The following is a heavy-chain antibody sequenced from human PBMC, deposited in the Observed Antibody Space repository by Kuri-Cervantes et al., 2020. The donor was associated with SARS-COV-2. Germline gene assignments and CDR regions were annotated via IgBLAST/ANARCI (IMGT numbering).Heavy chain of an antibody. CDR3: AREGYYDSSGQFYYFDY. V-gene: IGHV4-4*07. CDR2: IYTSGST. Sequence: GSLRLSCTVSGGSISSYYWSWIRQPAGKGLEWIGRIYTSGSTNYNPSLKSRVTMSVDTSKNQFSLKLSSVTAADTAVYYCAREGYYDSSGQFYYFDYWGQGTLVTVSS. J-gene: IGHJ4*02. CDR1: GGSISSYY. D-gene: IGHD3-22*01.